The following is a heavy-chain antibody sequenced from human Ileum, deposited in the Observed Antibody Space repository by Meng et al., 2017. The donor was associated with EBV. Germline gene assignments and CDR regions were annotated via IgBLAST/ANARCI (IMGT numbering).Heavy chain of an antibody. J-gene: IGHJ4*02. V-gene: IGHV4-4*02. Sequence: QVTRQGSGQGRVNPSGTLALTCAGAVGSIRVINWWSWVRQSPEKGLEWIGVMSDSGITHYNPSLKSRVTISADKSNNQFSLKLTSVTSADTAVYFCAKNGEKYFEYWGQGTLVTVSS. CDR1: VGSIRVINW. CDR3: AKNGEKYFEY. CDR2: MSDSGIT.